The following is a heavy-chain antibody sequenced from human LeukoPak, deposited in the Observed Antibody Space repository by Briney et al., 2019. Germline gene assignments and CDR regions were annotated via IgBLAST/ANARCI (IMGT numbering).Heavy chain of an antibody. CDR1: GYTFTGNY. D-gene: IGHD3-10*01. V-gene: IGHV1-2*02. CDR3: AKQFRGVINN. J-gene: IGHJ4*02. Sequence: GASGRAPCKASGYTFTGNYMHWLGRAPGQGLEWMGWINPNSGGTNYAQKFQGRVTMTRDTSISTAYMELSRLRSDDTAVCYCAKQFRGVINNWGQGTLVTVSS. CDR2: INPNSGGT.